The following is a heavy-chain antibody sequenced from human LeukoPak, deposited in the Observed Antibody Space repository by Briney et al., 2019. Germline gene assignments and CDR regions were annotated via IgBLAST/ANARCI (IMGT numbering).Heavy chain of an antibody. V-gene: IGHV3-11*04. CDR3: ASEGMAATYR. D-gene: IGHD6-25*01. J-gene: IGHJ4*02. Sequence: GGSLRLSCAASGFTFSDYYMSWMRQAPGKGLEWVSYISSSGSTIYYADSVKGRFTISRDNAKNSLYLQMNSLTAEDTGVYYCASEGMAATYRWGQGTLVTVSS. CDR2: ISSSGSTI. CDR1: GFTFSDYY.